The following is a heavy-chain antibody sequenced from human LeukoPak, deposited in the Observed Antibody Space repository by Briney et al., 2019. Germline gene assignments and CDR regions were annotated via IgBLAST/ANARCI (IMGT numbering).Heavy chain of an antibody. CDR1: GFNFGDYV. D-gene: IGHD1-26*01. CDR2: IRSKANGGTS. Sequence: SGGSLRLSCTASGFNFGDYVMSWVRQGPGKGLEWIGLIRSKANGGTSEYAASVKGRFTISRDDFKGIAYLQIDSLKTEDTAVYYCARDFRVEAGATGGEAIDYWGQGTLVTVSS. CDR3: ARDFRVEAGATGGEAIDY. V-gene: IGHV3-49*04. J-gene: IGHJ4*02.